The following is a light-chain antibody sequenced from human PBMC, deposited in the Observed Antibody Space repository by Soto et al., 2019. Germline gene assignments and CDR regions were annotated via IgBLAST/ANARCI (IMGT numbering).Light chain of an antibody. CDR2: GAS. Sequence: EIVMTQSPATLSVSPGERATLSCRASQSVISNLAWYQQKTGQAPRLLIYGASTRATGIPPRFSGRGSGTEFTLTISSLHSVDYYCQQYNNWPGTFGPGTKVDIK. J-gene: IGKJ3*01. CDR1: QSVISN. V-gene: IGKV3-15*01. CDR3: QQYNNWPGT.